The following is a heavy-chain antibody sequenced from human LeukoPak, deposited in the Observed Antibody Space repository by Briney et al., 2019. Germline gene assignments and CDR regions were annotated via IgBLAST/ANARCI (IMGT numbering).Heavy chain of an antibody. V-gene: IGHV1-2*02. Sequence: ASVKVSCKASGYTFTGYYMHWVRQAPGQGLEWMGWINPNSGGTNYAQKFQGRVTMTRDTSISTAYMELSRLRSDDTAVYYCARDPRLNDYGDYDPTWGAFDIWGQGTMVTVSS. J-gene: IGHJ3*02. D-gene: IGHD4-17*01. CDR3: ARDPRLNDYGDYDPTWGAFDI. CDR1: GYTFTGYY. CDR2: INPNSGGT.